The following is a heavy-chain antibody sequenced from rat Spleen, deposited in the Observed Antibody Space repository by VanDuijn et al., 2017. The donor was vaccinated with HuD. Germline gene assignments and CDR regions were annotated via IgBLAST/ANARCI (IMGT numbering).Heavy chain of an antibody. CDR2: ITYSGGT. J-gene: IGHJ2*01. CDR3: TREGDY. V-gene: IGHV3-1*01. CDR1: GFSITSNY. Sequence: EVQLQESGPGLVKPSQSLSLTCSVTGFSITSNYWGWIRKFPGNKMEWMGYITYSGGTTYNPSLKSRISITRDTSKNQFFLQLNSVTTEDTATYYCTREGDYWGQGVMVTVSS. D-gene: IGHD1-11*01.